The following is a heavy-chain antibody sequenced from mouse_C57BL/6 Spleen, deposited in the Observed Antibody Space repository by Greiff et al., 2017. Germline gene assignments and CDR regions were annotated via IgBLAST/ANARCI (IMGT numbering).Heavy chain of an antibody. CDR1: GYTFTGSW. CDR3: AISDWDVRYAC. CDR2: ILPGSGGT. Sequence: QVQLQQSGAELMKPGASVKLSCKATGYTFTGSWIEWVKQRPGHGLEWIGEILPGSGGTNYNEQFKGKATFTADTSSNTAYMQLSSLTTEDSAIYYGAISDWDVRYACWGQGTLVTVSA. V-gene: IGHV1-9*01. J-gene: IGHJ3*01. D-gene: IGHD4-1*01.